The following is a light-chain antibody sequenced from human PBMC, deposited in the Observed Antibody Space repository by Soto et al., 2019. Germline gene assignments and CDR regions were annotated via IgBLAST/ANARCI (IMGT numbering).Light chain of an antibody. CDR2: GVG. J-gene: IGLJ1*01. Sequence: QSALTQPPSASGSPGQSVTISCTGSSGDVATYALVSWYQQHPGKAPKLMIYGVGKRPSGVPDRFSGSKSGNTASLTVSGLQAEDEADYFCSAYAGNNNYVFGTGTKVTVL. V-gene: IGLV2-8*01. CDR3: SAYAGNNNYV. CDR1: SGDVATYAL.